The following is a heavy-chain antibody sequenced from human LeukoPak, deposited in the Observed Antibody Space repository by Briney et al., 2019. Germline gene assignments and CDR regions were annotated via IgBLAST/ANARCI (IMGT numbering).Heavy chain of an antibody. V-gene: IGHV3-23*01. Sequence: GGSLRLCCAASGFTFSSYAMSWVRQAPGKGLEWVSAISGSGGSTYYADSVKGRFTISRDNSKNTLYLQMNSLRAEDTAVYYCAKYSVQLWDNFDYWGQGTLVTVSS. CDR1: GFTFSSYA. CDR3: AKYSVQLWDNFDY. CDR2: ISGSGGST. J-gene: IGHJ4*02. D-gene: IGHD5-18*01.